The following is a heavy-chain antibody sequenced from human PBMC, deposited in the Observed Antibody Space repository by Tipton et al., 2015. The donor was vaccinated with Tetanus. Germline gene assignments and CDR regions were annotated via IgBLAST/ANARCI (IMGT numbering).Heavy chain of an antibody. Sequence: TLSLTCTVSGASISDKKYYWGWIRQAPGKGLEWIASIYFEGSTYYSPSLKSRLTVDVDTSQNLFSLRLTSVTAADTAMYQCARIRLNPVPHIDLWGQGTLVTVSS. CDR2: IYFEGST. CDR1: GASISDKKYY. V-gene: IGHV4-39*02. CDR3: ARIRLNPVPHIDL. J-gene: IGHJ4*02. D-gene: IGHD3-3*02.